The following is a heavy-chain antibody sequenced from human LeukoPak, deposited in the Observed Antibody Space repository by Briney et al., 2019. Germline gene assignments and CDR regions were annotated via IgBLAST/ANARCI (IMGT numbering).Heavy chain of an antibody. CDR3: ARSSGSSHYYMDV. D-gene: IGHD5-12*01. J-gene: IGHJ6*03. CDR2: IIPIFGTA. V-gene: IGHV1-69*13. Sequence: ASVKVSGKASGYTFTSYAMNWVRQAPGQGLEWMGGIIPIFGTANYAQKFQGRVTITADESTSTAYMELSSLRSEDTAVYYCARSSGSSHYYMDVWGKGTTVTVSS. CDR1: GYTFTSYA.